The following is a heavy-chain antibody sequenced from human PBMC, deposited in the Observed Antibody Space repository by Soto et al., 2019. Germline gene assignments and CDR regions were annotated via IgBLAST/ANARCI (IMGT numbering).Heavy chain of an antibody. V-gene: IGHV3-48*01. J-gene: IGHJ4*01. CDR2: TSSGKANI. Sequence: PGGSLRLSCLSSGFSFRDHSMNWVRQPPGKGLQWISYTSSGKANIYYAATVKGRFTVSIDNAKNTLLLQMNSLRCDASAIYYCARLPNGSVVTGWGQGSLVTVSS. D-gene: IGHD3-9*01. CDR3: ARLPNGSVVTG. CDR1: GFSFRDHS.